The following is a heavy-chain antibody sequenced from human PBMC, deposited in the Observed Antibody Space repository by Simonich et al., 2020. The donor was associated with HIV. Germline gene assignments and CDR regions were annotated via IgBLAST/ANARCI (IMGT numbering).Heavy chain of an antibody. D-gene: IGHD2-2*01. CDR3: ARGFYQRLYYFDY. V-gene: IGHV4-34*01. J-gene: IGHJ4*02. CDR1: GGSFSGYY. Sequence: QVQLQQWGAGLLQHSETLSLTCAVYGGSFSGYYWRWTRQPPGKGLEWIGENNHSGSPNYNPSLKSRITISVDTSKNQFSLKLSSLTAADTAVYYCARGFYQRLYYFDYWGQGTLVTVSS. CDR2: NNHSGSP.